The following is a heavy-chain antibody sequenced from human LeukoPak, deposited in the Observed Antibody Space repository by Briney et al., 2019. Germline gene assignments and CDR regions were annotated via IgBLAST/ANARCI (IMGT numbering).Heavy chain of an antibody. Sequence: ASVKVSCKASGYTFTNNYMHWVRQAPGQGLEWMGIINPSGDNAWYAQKFQGRVTLTRDMATSTDYMEVSSLRSEDTAVYYCARDNSLGDSAWWFDPWGQGTLVTVSS. J-gene: IGHJ5*02. D-gene: IGHD5-12*01. CDR2: INPSGDNA. CDR3: ARDNSLGDSAWWFDP. V-gene: IGHV1-46*01. CDR1: GYTFTNNY.